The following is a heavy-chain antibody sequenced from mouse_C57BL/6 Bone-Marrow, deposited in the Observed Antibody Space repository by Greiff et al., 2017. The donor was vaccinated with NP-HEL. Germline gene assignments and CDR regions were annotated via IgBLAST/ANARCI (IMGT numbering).Heavy chain of an antibody. V-gene: IGHV1-50*01. CDR1: GYTFTSYW. D-gene: IGHD1-1*01. CDR2: IDPSDSYT. Sequence: QVQLQQPGAELVKPGASVKLSCKASGYTFTSYWMQWVTQRPGQGLEWIGEIDPSDSYTNYNQQFKGKATLTVDTSSSTAYMQLSSLTSEDSAVYYCARGLLRYYFDYWGQGTTLTVSS. J-gene: IGHJ2*01. CDR3: ARGLLRYYFDY.